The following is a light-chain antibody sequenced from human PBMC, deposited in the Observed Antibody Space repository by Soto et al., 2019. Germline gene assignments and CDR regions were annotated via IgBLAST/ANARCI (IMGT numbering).Light chain of an antibody. CDR3: QQYGSSPTT. CDR1: QSISSSY. J-gene: IGKJ5*01. V-gene: IGKV3-20*01. CDR2: GVS. Sequence: EIVLTQSPGTVSLSPGERATLSCRASQSISSSYLAWYQLKPGQSPRLLIYGVSSRATGTPDRFSGSGSGTDFTLTINRLQPEDFAVYYCQQYGSSPTTFGQGTRLEIK.